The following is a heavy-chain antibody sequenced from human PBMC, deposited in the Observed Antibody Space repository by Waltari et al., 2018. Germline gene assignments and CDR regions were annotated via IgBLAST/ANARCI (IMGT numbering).Heavy chain of an antibody. D-gene: IGHD6-19*01. CDR2: ISSSSSYI. J-gene: IGHJ6*02. CDR1: GFTFSSYS. CDR3: ARDQGGWYYYYGMDV. Sequence: EVQLVESGGGLVKPGGSLRLSCAASGFTFSSYSMNWVRQAPGKGLEGVSSISSSSSYIYYADSVKGRFNISRDNAKNSLYLQMNSLRAEDTAVYYCARDQGGWYYYYGMDVWGQGTTVTVSS. V-gene: IGHV3-21*01.